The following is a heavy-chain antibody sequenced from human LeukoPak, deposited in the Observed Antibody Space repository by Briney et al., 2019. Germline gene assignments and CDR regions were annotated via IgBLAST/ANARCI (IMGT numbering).Heavy chain of an antibody. J-gene: IGHJ4*02. D-gene: IGHD3-10*01. Sequence: ASVKVSCKASGYTFTSYGISWVRQAPGQGLEWKGWISAYNGNTNYAQKLQGRVTMTTDTSTSTAYMELRSLRSDDTAVYYCARAPAALLWFGESGNFDYWGQGALVTVSS. V-gene: IGHV1-18*04. CDR2: ISAYNGNT. CDR3: ARAPAALLWFGESGNFDY. CDR1: GYTFTSYG.